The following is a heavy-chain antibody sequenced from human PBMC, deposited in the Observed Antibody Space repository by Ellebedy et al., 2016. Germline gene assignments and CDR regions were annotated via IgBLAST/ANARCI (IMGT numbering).Heavy chain of an antibody. J-gene: IGHJ3*02. CDR3: ARVYCRAGPCYPQHTFDI. D-gene: IGHD2-15*01. V-gene: IGHV1-18*04. Sequence: ASVKVSXXASGFTFNTYGFTWVRQAPGQGLEWMGWISALSGNTNYAQKVQGRVTMTTDTPTSTVYMELRSLRSDDTAMYYCARVYCRAGPCYPQHTFDIWGQGTMIIVSS. CDR1: GFTFNTYG. CDR2: ISALSGNT.